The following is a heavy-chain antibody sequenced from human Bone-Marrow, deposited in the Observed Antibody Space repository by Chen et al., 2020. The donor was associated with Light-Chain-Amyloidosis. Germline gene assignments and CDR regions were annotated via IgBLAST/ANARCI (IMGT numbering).Heavy chain of an antibody. CDR2: INWNSVNM. CDR3: VKDIYSTSAALSYFDY. Sequence: VQLVESGGGLVQPGRSLRLSCAASGFTFDDYALHWVRQAPGKGREWVSTINWNSVNMAYADSVKGRFTISRDNAKNSLYLQMNILRVEDTAFFYCVKDIYSTSAALSYFDYWGQGTLVTVSS. V-gene: IGHV3-9*01. J-gene: IGHJ4*02. CDR1: GFTFDDYA. D-gene: IGHD2-8*01.